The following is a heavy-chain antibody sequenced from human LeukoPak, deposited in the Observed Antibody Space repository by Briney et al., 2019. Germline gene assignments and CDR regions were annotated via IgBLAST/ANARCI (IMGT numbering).Heavy chain of an antibody. D-gene: IGHD3-3*01. J-gene: IGHJ4*02. CDR3: ARDRSFGDFWSGYYVDY. V-gene: IGHV4-59*12. Sequence: PSETLSLTCTVSGGSISSYYWSWIRQPPGKGLEWIGYIYYSGSTNYNPSLKSRVSMSVDTSKKQISLKLSSVTAADTAVYYCARDRSFGDFWSGYYVDYWGQGTLVTVSS. CDR1: GGSISSYY. CDR2: IYYSGST.